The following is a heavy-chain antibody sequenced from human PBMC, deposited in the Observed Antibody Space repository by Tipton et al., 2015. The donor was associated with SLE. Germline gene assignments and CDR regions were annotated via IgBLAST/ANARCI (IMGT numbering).Heavy chain of an antibody. CDR2: IYYSGST. V-gene: IGHV4-59*01. D-gene: IGHD1-26*01. CDR1: GGSISSYY. CDR3: ARGGESYDY. J-gene: IGHJ4*02. Sequence: TLSLTCTVSGGSISSYYWSWIRQPPGKGLEWIGYIYYSGSTNYNPSLKSRATISVDTSKNQFSLKLSSVTAADTAVYYCARGGESYDYWGQGTLVTVSS.